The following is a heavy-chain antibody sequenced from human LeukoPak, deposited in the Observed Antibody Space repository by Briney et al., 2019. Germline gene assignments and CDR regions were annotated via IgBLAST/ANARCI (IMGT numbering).Heavy chain of an antibody. CDR3: ARIGDTHYYYMDV. CDR1: GFTFSTYW. V-gene: IGHV3-7*01. CDR2: MKEDGSER. Sequence: GGSLRLSCTASGFTFSTYWMSWVRQAPGKGLEWGANMKEDGSERYSVDSVKGRFTVSRDNAKSSLFLQMNSLRGEDTAVYYCARIGDTHYYYMDVWGRGTTVTVSS. J-gene: IGHJ6*03. D-gene: IGHD3-16*01.